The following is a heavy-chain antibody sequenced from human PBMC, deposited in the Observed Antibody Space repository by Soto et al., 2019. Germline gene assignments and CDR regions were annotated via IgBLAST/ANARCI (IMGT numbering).Heavy chain of an antibody. Sequence: ASVKVSCKASGYTFTSYGISGVRQAPGQGLEWMGWISAYNGNTNYAQKLQGRVTMTTDTSTSTAYMELRSLRSDDTAVYYCARDFGVAPYNWFDPWGQGTLVTVS. CDR3: ARDFGVAPYNWFDP. D-gene: IGHD3-3*01. V-gene: IGHV1-18*01. CDR2: ISAYNGNT. CDR1: GYTFTSYG. J-gene: IGHJ5*02.